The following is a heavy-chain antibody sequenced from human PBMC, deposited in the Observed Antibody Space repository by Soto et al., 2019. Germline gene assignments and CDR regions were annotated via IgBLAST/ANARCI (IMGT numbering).Heavy chain of an antibody. CDR1: GFTFSSYA. CDR2: ISYDGSNK. Sequence: QVQLVESGGGVVQPGRSLRLSCAASGFTFSSYAMHWVRQAPGKGLEWVAVISYDGSNKYYADSVKGRFTISRDNSKNTLYLQMNSLRAEDTAVYYCARDSGGPSSSWSMYYFDYWGQGSLVTVSS. D-gene: IGHD6-13*01. CDR3: ARDSGGPSSSWSMYYFDY. V-gene: IGHV3-30-3*01. J-gene: IGHJ4*02.